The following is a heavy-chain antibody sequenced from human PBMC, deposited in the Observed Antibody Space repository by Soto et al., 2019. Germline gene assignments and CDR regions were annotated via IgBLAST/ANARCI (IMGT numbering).Heavy chain of an antibody. Sequence: GGSLRLSCAASGFTFSLYEMNWVRQAPGKGLEWISYISNDATTISYAGSVKGRFTVSRDNAKNFLYLQMDSLRAEDTAVYYCARFGEGDSGYYPEFDYWGQGTLVTVSS. D-gene: IGHD3-22*01. V-gene: IGHV3-48*03. CDR1: GFTFSLYE. CDR2: ISNDATTI. J-gene: IGHJ4*02. CDR3: ARFGEGDSGYYPEFDY.